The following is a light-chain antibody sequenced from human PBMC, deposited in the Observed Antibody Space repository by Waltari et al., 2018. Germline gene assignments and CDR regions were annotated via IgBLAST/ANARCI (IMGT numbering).Light chain of an antibody. J-gene: IGKJ1*01. Sequence: SSNVARYQQKPCQAPKLPTSGASIRATGIPDRFTGSGSATDFSLTISRLEPEYFAIYFCTHYVRLPATSGQGTKVEI. CDR1: SSN. CDR2: GAS. V-gene: IGKV3-20*01. CDR3: THYVRLPAT.